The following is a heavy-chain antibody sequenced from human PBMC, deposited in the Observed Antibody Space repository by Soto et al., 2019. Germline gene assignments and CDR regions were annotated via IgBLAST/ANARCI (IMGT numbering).Heavy chain of an antibody. D-gene: IGHD2-21*01. J-gene: IGHJ6*02. CDR2: IYYSGST. V-gene: IGHV4-39*01. Sequence: SETLSLTCTVSGGSISSSSYYWGWIRQPPGKGLEWIGSIYYSGSTYYNPSLKSRVTISVDTSKNQFSLKLSSVTAADTAVYYCARHVVPYYYYGMDVWGQGTTVTV. CDR1: GGSISSSSYY. CDR3: ARHVVPYYYYGMDV.